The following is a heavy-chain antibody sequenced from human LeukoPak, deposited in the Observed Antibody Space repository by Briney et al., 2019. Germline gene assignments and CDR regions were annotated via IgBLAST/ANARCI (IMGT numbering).Heavy chain of an antibody. V-gene: IGHV3-74*01. Sequence: GESLKISCAASGFTLSNYWMHWVRQGPGKGLVWVSRVSNDGSSTAYADSVRGRFTISRDNAKNTLYLQMNSLRAEGTAVYYCVGAAADTTPRPWGQGTLVTVSS. D-gene: IGHD6-13*01. CDR2: VSNDGSST. CDR3: VGAAADTTPRP. CDR1: GFTLSNYW. J-gene: IGHJ4*02.